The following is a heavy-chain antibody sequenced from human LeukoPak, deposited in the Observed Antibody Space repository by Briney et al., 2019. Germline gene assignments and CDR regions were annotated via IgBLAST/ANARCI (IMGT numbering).Heavy chain of an antibody. Sequence: PGGSLRLSCAASEFTFSLYAMSWVRQAPGKGLEWVSGTSGSGGSTYYAGSVKGRFTISRDNSKNTLYLQMNSLRVEDTAVYYCAKNGGSQCYSHLDSWGQGTLVTVSS. J-gene: IGHJ4*02. V-gene: IGHV3-23*01. CDR1: EFTFSLYA. CDR2: TSGSGGST. D-gene: IGHD2-15*01. CDR3: AKNGGSQCYSHLDS.